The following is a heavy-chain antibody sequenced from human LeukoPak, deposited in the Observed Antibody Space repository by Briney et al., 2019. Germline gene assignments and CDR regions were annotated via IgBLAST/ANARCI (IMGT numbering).Heavy chain of an antibody. CDR3: TRGSGWEPLYYFDY. D-gene: IGHD3-10*01. CDR2: ISSSSGYI. V-gene: IGHV3-21*01. Sequence: GGSLRLSCAASGFTFSIYNMNWVRQTPGKGLEWVSLISSSSGYIYYTDSVKGRFTISRDNAKNSLYLQMNSLRAEDSAVYYCTRGSGWEPLYYFDYWGQGSLVTVSS. J-gene: IGHJ4*02. CDR1: GFTFSIYN.